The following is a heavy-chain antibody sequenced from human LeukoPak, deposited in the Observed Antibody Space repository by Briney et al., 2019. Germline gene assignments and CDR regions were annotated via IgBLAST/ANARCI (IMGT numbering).Heavy chain of an antibody. D-gene: IGHD4-23*01. V-gene: IGHV3-48*03. CDR1: GFTFSSYE. J-gene: IGHJ3*02. Sequence: LSGGSLRLSCAASGFTFSSYEMNWVRQAPGKGLEWVSYISSSGSTIYYADSVKGRFTISRDNAKNSLYLQMNSLRAEDTAVYYCAREGGNDAFDIWGQGTMVTVSS. CDR2: ISSSGSTI. CDR3: AREGGNDAFDI.